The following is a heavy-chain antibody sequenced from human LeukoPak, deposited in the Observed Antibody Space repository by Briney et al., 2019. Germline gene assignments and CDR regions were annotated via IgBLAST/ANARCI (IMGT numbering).Heavy chain of an antibody. CDR2: IYPGDSNG. Sequence: GESLKISCKGSGYSFTRYWIGWVRQMPGKGLEWMGIIYPGDSNGRYSPSFQGHVTMSADKSTSTAYLQWSSLKASDTAIYYCARHYQFYFDYWGQGILVTVSS. D-gene: IGHD2-2*01. CDR3: ARHYQFYFDY. CDR1: GYSFTRYW. V-gene: IGHV5-51*01. J-gene: IGHJ4*02.